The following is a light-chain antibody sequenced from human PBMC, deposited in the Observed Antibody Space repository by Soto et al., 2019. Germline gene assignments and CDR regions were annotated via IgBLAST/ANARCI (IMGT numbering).Light chain of an antibody. CDR3: HQYDDGPYT. V-gene: IGKV3-15*01. Sequence: IVMTQSPATLSVSPGERATLSCRASQSVSSNVAWYQQIPGQTPRLLIYGASTRATGIPVRFSGSGSGTEFTLTISSLQSEDFAVYYCHQYDDGPYTFGQGTKVEI. J-gene: IGKJ2*01. CDR2: GAS. CDR1: QSVSSN.